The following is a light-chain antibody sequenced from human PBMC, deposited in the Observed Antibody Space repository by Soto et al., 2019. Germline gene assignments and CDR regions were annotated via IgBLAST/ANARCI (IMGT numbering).Light chain of an antibody. Sequence: DIQMTQSPSTLSASVGDRVTITCRASQSISSWLAWYQQKPGKAPKLLIYDASSLESGVPSRFSGSGSGTEFHLTISSLPPDDLATYYRQQYNSYSPDTFGQGTKLEIK. CDR1: QSISSW. V-gene: IGKV1-5*01. J-gene: IGKJ2*01. CDR2: DAS. CDR3: QQYNSYSPDT.